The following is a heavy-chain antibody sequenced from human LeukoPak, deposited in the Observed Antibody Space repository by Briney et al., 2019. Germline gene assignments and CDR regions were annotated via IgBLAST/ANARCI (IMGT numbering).Heavy chain of an antibody. D-gene: IGHD6-19*01. CDR3: AKDSSGSGWYYFDY. CDR2: ISWNSGSI. V-gene: IGHV3-9*01. CDR1: GFTFDDYA. J-gene: IGHJ4*02. Sequence: GGSLRLSCAASGFTFDDYAMHWVRQAPGKGLEWVSGISWNSGSIGYADSVKGRFTISRDNAKNSLYLQMNSLRAEDTALYYCAKDSSGSGWYYFDYWGQGTLVTISS.